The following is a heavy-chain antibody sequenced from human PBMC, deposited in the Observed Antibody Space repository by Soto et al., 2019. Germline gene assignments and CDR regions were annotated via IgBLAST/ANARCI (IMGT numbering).Heavy chain of an antibody. Sequence: QVQLVESGGGVVQPGRSLRLSCAASGFTFSSYGMHWVRQAPGKGLEWVAVISYDGSNKYYADSVKGRFTISRDNSKNTLYLQMNSLRAEDTAVHYCAKDPHSPAYAFDIWGQGTMVTVSS. D-gene: IGHD2-21*01. CDR2: ISYDGSNK. CDR3: AKDPHSPAYAFDI. CDR1: GFTFSSYG. J-gene: IGHJ3*02. V-gene: IGHV3-30*18.